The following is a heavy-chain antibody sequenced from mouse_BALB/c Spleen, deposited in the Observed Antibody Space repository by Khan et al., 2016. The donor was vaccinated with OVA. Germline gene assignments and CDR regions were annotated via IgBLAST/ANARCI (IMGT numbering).Heavy chain of an antibody. J-gene: IGHJ4*01. Sequence: QVQLQQPGPELVRPGASVKLSCKASGYTFSNYWINWVKQRPGQGLEWIGNIYPSDSYTNYNQNFKDKATLTVDKSSNQAYMQLSSPTSEDSAVYYCAREVRLHYDAIDYWGQGTSVTVSS. V-gene: IGHV1-69*02. CDR2: IYPSDSYT. D-gene: IGHD2-14*01. CDR1: GYTFSNYW. CDR3: AREVRLHYDAIDY.